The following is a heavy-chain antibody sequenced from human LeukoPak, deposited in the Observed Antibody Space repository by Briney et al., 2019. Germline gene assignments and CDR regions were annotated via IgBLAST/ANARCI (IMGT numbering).Heavy chain of an antibody. Sequence: GGSLRLSCAASGFTFSSYAMSRVRQAPGKGLEWVSVIYSGDRTYYADSVKGRFTISRDTSKNTVYLQMNSLRPEETAVYYCARDGEYSYGYGFDYWGQGTLVTVSS. CDR3: ARDGEYSYGYGFDY. CDR2: IYSGDRT. J-gene: IGHJ4*02. CDR1: GFTFSSYA. D-gene: IGHD5-18*01. V-gene: IGHV3-66*01.